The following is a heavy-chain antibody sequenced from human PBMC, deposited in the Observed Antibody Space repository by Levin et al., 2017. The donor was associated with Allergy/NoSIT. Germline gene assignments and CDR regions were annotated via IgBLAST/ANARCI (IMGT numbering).Heavy chain of an antibody. CDR3: ARDRVAVRPGWFDP. CDR1: EFTFSSYG. D-gene: IGHD6-6*01. J-gene: IGHJ5*02. CDR2: ISYDGNNK. Sequence: GESLKISCAASEFTFSSYGMHWVRQAPGKGLEWVALISYDGNNKYHADSVKGRLTISRDNSRNTLYLQMNSLRPEDTAVYYCARDRVAVRPGWFDPWGQGTLVTVSS. V-gene: IGHV3-30*03.